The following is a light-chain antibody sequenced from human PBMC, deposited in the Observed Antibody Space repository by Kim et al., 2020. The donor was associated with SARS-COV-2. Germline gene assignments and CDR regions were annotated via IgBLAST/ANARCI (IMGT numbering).Light chain of an antibody. Sequence: QSITRSCTGTSSDICGYNHVSWYQQHPGIAPKLMIYDVSNRPSGVSNRFSGSKSGNTASLTISGLQAEDEADYYCSSYTSSSTNYVVGTGTKVTVL. J-gene: IGLJ1*01. CDR2: DVS. CDR1: SSDICGYNH. CDR3: SSYTSSSTNYV. V-gene: IGLV2-14*03.